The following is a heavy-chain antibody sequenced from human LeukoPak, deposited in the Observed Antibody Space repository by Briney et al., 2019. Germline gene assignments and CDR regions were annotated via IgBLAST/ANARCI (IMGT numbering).Heavy chain of an antibody. Sequence: GGSLRLSCEASGFTFGSFAMSWVRRAPGKGLEWLSGISASGHYIYNADSVKGRFTISRDNSKNTLYIEMNSLRAEDTAVYYCARDGSWGDYQCYFYMDVWGKGTTVTVSS. CDR2: ISASGHYI. J-gene: IGHJ6*03. CDR1: GFTFGSFA. CDR3: ARDGSWGDYQCYFYMDV. D-gene: IGHD2-2*01. V-gene: IGHV3-23*01.